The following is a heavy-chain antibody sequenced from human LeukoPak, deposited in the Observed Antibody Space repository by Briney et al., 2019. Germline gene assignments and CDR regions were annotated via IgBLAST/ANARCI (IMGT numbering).Heavy chain of an antibody. D-gene: IGHD3/OR15-3a*01. CDR2: ISAYNGNT. Sequence: GASVKVSCKASGYTFTNYAISWVRQAPGQGLEWMGWISAYNGNTDYAQRLQGRVTMTTDTSTSTVYMELRSLTSDDTAVYYCARGRDGDVDWPYWGQGTLVTVSS. CDR1: GYTFTNYA. V-gene: IGHV1-18*04. J-gene: IGHJ4*02. CDR3: ARGRDGDVDWPY.